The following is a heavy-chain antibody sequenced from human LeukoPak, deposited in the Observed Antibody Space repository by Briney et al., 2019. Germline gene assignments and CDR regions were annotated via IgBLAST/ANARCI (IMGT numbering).Heavy chain of an antibody. D-gene: IGHD4-17*01. CDR3: ASRFSGDYR. CDR1: GGSISSGDHY. Sequence: NSSETLSLTCTVSGGSISSGDHYWSWIRQPPGKGLEWIGYIYYSGSTYYNPSLKSRVTISVDTSKNRFSLRLTSVIAADTAVYYCASRFSGDYRWGQGTLVTVSS. CDR2: IYYSGST. J-gene: IGHJ4*02. V-gene: IGHV4-30-4*01.